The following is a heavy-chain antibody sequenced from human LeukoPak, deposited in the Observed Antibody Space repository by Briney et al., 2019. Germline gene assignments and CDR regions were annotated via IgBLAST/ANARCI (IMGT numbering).Heavy chain of an antibody. CDR3: ARDPNSAL. V-gene: IGHV4-4*07. J-gene: IGHJ4*02. D-gene: IGHD2-21*01. Sequence: SETLSLTCTVSGGSISSYYWSWIRQPAGKELEWIGRIYTSGSTNYNYNPSLKSRVTLSVDTSKNQFALKLSSVTAADTAVYYCARDPNSALWGQGTLVTVSS. CDR1: GGSISSYY. CDR2: IYTSGST.